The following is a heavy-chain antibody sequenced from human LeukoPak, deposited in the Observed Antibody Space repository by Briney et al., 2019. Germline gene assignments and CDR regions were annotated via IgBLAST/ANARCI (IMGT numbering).Heavy chain of an antibody. CDR2: IRYDGSNK. Sequence: GGSLRLSCAASGFTFSSYGMHWVRQAPGKGLEWVVFIRYDGSNKYYADFVKGRFTVSRDNSKVTVYLQMNSLRAGDTAVYYCAKDSLISVKVVVGYFFDWGQGTLVSVSA. J-gene: IGHJ4*02. CDR1: GFTFSSYG. V-gene: IGHV3-30*02. CDR3: AKDSLISVKVVVGYFFD. D-gene: IGHD3-22*01.